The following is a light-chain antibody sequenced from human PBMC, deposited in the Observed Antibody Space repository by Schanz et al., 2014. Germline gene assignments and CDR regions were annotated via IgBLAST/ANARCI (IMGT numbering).Light chain of an antibody. Sequence: EIVLTQSPATMSLSPGDSATLSCRATQRVPSDYVAWYQQKPGQAPRLLFQGASTRAAGIPARFSGSGSGTAFTLTISSLQSEDSAVYYCQQHGRSFGQGTKVEIK. CDR3: QQHGRS. V-gene: IGKV3-15*01. J-gene: IGKJ1*01. CDR2: GAS. CDR1: QRVPSD.